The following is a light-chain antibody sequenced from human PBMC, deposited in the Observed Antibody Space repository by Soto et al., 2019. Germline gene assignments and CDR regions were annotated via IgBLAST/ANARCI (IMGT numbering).Light chain of an antibody. CDR2: AAS. CDR3: QQANSFPWT. CDR1: QGISSW. J-gene: IGKJ1*01. Sequence: DIQMTQSPSSVSASVGDRVTITCRASQGISSWLAWYQQKPGKAPKLLIYAASSLQSGVPSRFSGSGSGKDFTLAMARLQREDFGTYCCQQANSFPWTFGEGTKVELK. V-gene: IGKV1-12*02.